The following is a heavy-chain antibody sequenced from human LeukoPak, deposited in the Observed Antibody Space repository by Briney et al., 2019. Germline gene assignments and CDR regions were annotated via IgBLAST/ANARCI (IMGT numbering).Heavy chain of an antibody. CDR1: GFTFDDYA. CDR3: AKGDYYDSSGYYED. V-gene: IGHV3-9*03. Sequence: PGRSLRLXCAASGFTFDDYAMHWVRQAPGKGLEWVSGISWNSGSIGYADSVKGRFTISRDNAKNSLYLQMNSLRAEDMALYYCAKGDYYDSSGYYEDWGQGTLVTVSS. J-gene: IGHJ4*02. D-gene: IGHD3-22*01. CDR2: ISWNSGSI.